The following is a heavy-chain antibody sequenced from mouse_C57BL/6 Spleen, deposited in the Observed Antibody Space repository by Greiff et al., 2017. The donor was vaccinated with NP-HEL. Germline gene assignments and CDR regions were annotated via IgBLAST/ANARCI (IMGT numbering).Heavy chain of an antibody. Sequence: EVHLVESGPELVKPGASVKISCKASGYSFTGYYMNWVKQSPEKSLEWIGEINPSTGGTTYNQKFKAKATLTVDKSSSTAYMQLKSLTSEDSAVYYCASLRYYGSSGYFDVWGTGTTVTVSS. D-gene: IGHD1-1*01. CDR2: INPSTGGT. V-gene: IGHV1-42*01. CDR1: GYSFTGYY. J-gene: IGHJ1*03. CDR3: ASLRYYGSSGYFDV.